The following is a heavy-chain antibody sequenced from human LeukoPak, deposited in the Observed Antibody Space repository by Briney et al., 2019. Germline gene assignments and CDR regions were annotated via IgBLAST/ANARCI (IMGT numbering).Heavy chain of an antibody. V-gene: IGHV1-2*04. CDR2: INPNSGGT. Sequence: ASVKVSCKASGYTFTGYYMHWARQAPGQGLEWMGWINPNSGGTNYAQKFQGWVTMTRDTSISTAYMELSRLRSDDTAVYYCARGTTAAGAKDYFDYWGQGTLVTVSS. CDR3: ARGTTAAGAKDYFDY. J-gene: IGHJ4*02. D-gene: IGHD6-13*01. CDR1: GYTFTGYY.